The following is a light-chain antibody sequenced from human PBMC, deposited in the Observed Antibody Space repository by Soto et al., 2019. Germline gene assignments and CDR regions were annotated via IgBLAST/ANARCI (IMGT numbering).Light chain of an antibody. CDR3: QQYYSTPWT. V-gene: IGKV4-1*01. CDR2: WAS. J-gene: IGKJ1*01. CDR1: QSVLYSSDNNNY. Sequence: DIVMTQSPDSLAVSLGERATINCKSSQSVLYSSDNNNYFAWYQQKPRQPPKLLIYWASTRESRVPDRFSGSGSGTDFTLTISSLQAEDVAVYYCQQYYSTPWTFGQGTKVDIK.